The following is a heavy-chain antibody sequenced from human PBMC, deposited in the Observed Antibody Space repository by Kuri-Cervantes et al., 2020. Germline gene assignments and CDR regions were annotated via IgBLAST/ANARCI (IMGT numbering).Heavy chain of an antibody. D-gene: IGHD6-13*01. J-gene: IGHJ4*02. CDR3: AREGYSSSWYSALHFDY. CDR2: MNPNSGNT. V-gene: IGHV1-8*01. CDR1: GYTFTSYD. Sequence: ASVKVSCKASGYTFTSYDINWVRQATGQGLEWMGWMNPNSGNTGYAQKFQGWVTMTRDTSISTAYMELSRLRSDDTAVYYCAREGYSSSWYSALHFDYWGQGTLVTVSS.